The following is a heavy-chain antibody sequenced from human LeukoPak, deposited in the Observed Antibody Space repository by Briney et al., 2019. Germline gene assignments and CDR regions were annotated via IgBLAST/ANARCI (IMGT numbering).Heavy chain of an antibody. J-gene: IGHJ4*02. V-gene: IGHV4-34*01. D-gene: IGHD3-22*01. Sequence: NPSETLSLTCAVYGGSFSGYYWSWIRQPPGKGLEWIGEINHSGSTNYNPSLKSRVTISVDTSKNQFSLKLSSVTAADTAVYYCARGLKGYYDSSGYYRRYYFDYWGQGTLVTVSS. CDR2: INHSGST. CDR1: GGSFSGYY. CDR3: ARGLKGYYDSSGYYRRYYFDY.